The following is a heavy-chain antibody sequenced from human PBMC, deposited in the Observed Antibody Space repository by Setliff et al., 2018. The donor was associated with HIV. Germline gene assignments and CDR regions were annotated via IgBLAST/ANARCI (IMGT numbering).Heavy chain of an antibody. J-gene: IGHJ4*02. CDR1: GGSISSYY. CDR2: IYYSGST. Sequence: PSETLSLTCTVSGGSISSYYWSWIRQPPGKGLEWIGYIYYSGSTKYNPSLKSRVTISADTSKNQFSLKLSSVTAADTAVYYCARGPYCGGGSCYSPLDYWGQGTLVTVSS. CDR3: ARGPYCGGGSCYSPLDY. V-gene: IGHV4-59*01. D-gene: IGHD2-15*01.